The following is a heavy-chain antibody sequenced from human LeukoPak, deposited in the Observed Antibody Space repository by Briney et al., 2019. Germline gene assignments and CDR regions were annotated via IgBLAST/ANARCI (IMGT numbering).Heavy chain of an antibody. D-gene: IGHD6-13*01. J-gene: IGHJ4*02. CDR1: GFTFSSYA. CDR3: ARDLLGIAYRGAFYY. V-gene: IGHV3-23*01. CDR2: ISGSGGST. Sequence: GGSLRLSCAASGFTFSSYAMSWVRQAPGKGLEWVSVISGSGGSTYYADSVKGRFTISRDNSKNTLYLQMNSLRAEDTAVYYCARDLLGIAYRGAFYYWGQGTLVSVSS.